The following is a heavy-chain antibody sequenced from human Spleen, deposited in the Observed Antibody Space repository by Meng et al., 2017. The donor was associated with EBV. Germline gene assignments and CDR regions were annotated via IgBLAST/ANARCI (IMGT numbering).Heavy chain of an antibody. CDR3: ARSSIYGDYGFDY. Sequence: QVQLPQSGPGLVKAPQTLSLTCAISGDSVSRNNIAWNWIRQSSSRGLEWLGRTYYRSKWYNDYAVSVKSRITINPDSSKNQFSLQLNSVTPEDTAVYYCARSSIYGDYGFDYWGQGTLVTVSS. CDR2: TYYRSKWYN. V-gene: IGHV6-1*01. CDR1: GDSVSRNNIA. D-gene: IGHD4-17*01. J-gene: IGHJ4*02.